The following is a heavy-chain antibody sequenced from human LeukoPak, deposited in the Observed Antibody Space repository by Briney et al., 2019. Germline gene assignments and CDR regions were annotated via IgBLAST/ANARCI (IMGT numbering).Heavy chain of an antibody. D-gene: IGHD3-3*01. CDR2: INHSGST. CDR1: GGSFSGYY. CDR3: ARGWAKTYYDFWSGYYRGAYRATAFDY. V-gene: IGHV4-34*01. Sequence: SETLSLTCAVYGGSFSGYYWSWIRQPPGKGLEWIGEINHSGSTNYNPSLKSRVTISVDTSKNQFSLKLSSVTAADTAVYYCARGWAKTYYDFWSGYYRGAYRATAFDYWGQGTLVTVSS. J-gene: IGHJ4*02.